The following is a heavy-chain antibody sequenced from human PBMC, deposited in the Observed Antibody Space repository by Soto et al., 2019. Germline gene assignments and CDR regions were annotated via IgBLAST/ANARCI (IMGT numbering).Heavy chain of an antibody. Sequence: GGSLRLSCAASGFTFSSYAMSWVRQAPGKGLERVSAISGSGGSTYYADSVKGRFTISRDNSKNTLYLQMNSLRAEDTAVYYCAKGEWRAYYYDSSGYGFDYWGQGTLVTVSS. D-gene: IGHD3-22*01. J-gene: IGHJ4*02. CDR2: ISGSGGST. V-gene: IGHV3-23*01. CDR3: AKGEWRAYYYDSSGYGFDY. CDR1: GFTFSSYA.